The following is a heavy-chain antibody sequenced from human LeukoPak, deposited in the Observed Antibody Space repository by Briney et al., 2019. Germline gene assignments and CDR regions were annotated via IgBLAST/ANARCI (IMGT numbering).Heavy chain of an antibody. CDR3: AREGLRVTFGGVIPIGAFDI. V-gene: IGHV4-30-4*01. CDR1: GGSISSGDYY. CDR2: IYYSGST. Sequence: ASETLSLTCTVSGGSISSGDYYWSWIRQPPGKGLDWIGYIYYSGSTYYNPSLKSRVTISVDTSKNQFSLKLSSVTAADTAVYYCAREGLRVTFGGVIPIGAFDIWGQGTMVTVSS. D-gene: IGHD3-16*02. J-gene: IGHJ3*02.